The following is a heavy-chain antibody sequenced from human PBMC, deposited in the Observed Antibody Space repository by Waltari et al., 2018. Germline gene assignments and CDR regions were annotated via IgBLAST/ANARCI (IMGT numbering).Heavy chain of an antibody. CDR2: INAGNGNT. CDR1: GYTFTSYA. CDR3: AREGDYYDSSGYYYYYYYGMDV. V-gene: IGHV1-3*01. D-gene: IGHD3-22*01. Sequence: QVQLVQSGAEVTKPGASVKVSCKASGYTFTSYAMHWVRQAPGQRLEWRGWINAGNGNTKYSQKFQGRVTITRDTSASTAYMELSSLRSEDTAVYYCAREGDYYDSSGYYYYYYYGMDVWGQGTTVTVSS. J-gene: IGHJ6*02.